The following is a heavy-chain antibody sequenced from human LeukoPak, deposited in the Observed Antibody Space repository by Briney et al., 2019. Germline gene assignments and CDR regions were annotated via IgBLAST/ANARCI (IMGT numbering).Heavy chain of an antibody. CDR3: ATGGPYETVVILVAGVRS. J-gene: IGHJ5*02. CDR1: GYTFTGYY. V-gene: IGHV1-2*02. D-gene: IGHD2-15*01. CDR2: INPNSGGT. Sequence: ASVKVSCKASGYTFTGYYMHWVRQAPGQGLEWMGWINPNSGGTNYAQKFQGRVTMTRDTSISTAYMELSRLRSDDTAVYYCATGGPYETVVILVAGVRSWGQGTLVTVSS.